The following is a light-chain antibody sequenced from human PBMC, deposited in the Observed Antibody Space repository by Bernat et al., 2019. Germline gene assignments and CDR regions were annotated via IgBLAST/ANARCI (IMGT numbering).Light chain of an antibody. V-gene: IGKV3-15*01. CDR1: QSISSD. Sequence: EILMTQSPTMLSVSPGERATLSCSATQSISSDLAWYHQRPGQAPSLLIYGASIRATGISVRFRGTGSGTEFTLTINSLQSEDVGLYYCQQYHKWPRTFGQGTKVEIK. J-gene: IGKJ1*01. CDR2: GAS. CDR3: QQYHKWPRT.